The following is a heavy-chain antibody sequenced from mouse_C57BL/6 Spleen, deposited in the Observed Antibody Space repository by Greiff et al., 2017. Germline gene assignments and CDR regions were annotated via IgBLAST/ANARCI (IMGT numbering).Heavy chain of an antibody. Sequence: EVQVVESGEGLVKPGGSLKLSCAASGFTFSSYAMSWVRQTPEKRLEWVAYISSGGDYIYYADTVKGRFTISRDNARNTLYLQMSSLKSEDTAMYYCTRANRKGAMDYWGQGTSVTVSS. V-gene: IGHV5-9-1*02. J-gene: IGHJ4*01. CDR1: GFTFSSYA. CDR3: TRANRKGAMDY. CDR2: ISSGGDYI. D-gene: IGHD4-1*01.